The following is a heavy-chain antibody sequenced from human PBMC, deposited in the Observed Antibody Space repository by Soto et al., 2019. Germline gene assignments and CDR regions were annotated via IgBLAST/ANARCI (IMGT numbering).Heavy chain of an antibody. CDR1: GGSISSGGYY. CDR2: IFYIGRT. Sequence: QVQLQESGPGLVKPSQTLSLTCTVSGGSISSGGYYWNWIRQHPGKGLEWIGYIFYIGRTYYNPSLNGPVTISVDTSKNQFSLKPNSVTAADTAVYYCARSVFPSGQRTLVTVSS. CDR3: ARSVFP. V-gene: IGHV4-31*01. J-gene: IGHJ5*02.